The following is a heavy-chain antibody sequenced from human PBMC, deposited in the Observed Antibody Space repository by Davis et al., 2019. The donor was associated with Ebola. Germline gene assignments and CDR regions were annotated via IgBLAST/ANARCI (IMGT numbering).Heavy chain of an antibody. J-gene: IGHJ5*02. CDR2: IYYSGST. D-gene: IGHD2-15*01. CDR3: ARALGYCRFDP. CDR1: GGSISSYY. V-gene: IGHV4-59*12. Sequence: MPSETLSLTCTVSGGSISSYYWSWIRQPPGKGLEWIGYIYYSGSTNYNPSLKSRVTISVDTSKNQFSLKLSSVTAAATAAYYCARALGYCRFDPWGQGTLVTVSS.